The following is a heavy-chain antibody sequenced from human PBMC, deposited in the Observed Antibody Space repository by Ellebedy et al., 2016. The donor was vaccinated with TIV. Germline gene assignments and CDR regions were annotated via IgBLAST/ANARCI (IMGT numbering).Heavy chain of an antibody. J-gene: IGHJ3*02. Sequence: GESLKISCAASGFTFSNYAMSWVRQAPGKGLEWVSGFGVSGDTTYYADSVKGRFTISRDTSENILYLQMYSLRVEDTAIYYCADDPWGVGPAFDIWGQGTMVTVSS. D-gene: IGHD1-26*01. CDR1: GFTFSNYA. CDR2: FGVSGDTT. CDR3: ADDPWGVGPAFDI. V-gene: IGHV3-23*01.